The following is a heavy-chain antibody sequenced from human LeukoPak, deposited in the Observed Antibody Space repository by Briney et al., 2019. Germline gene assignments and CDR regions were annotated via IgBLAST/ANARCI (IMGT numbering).Heavy chain of an antibody. Sequence: GGSLRLSCAVSGFTFRSYWMSWVRQAPGRGLEWVANIKQDGSEIYYVDSVKGRFTISRDNAKNALYLQMSSLRAEDTAVYYCARDGRSGSYYDLWGQGTLVTVSS. CDR3: ARDGRSGSYYDL. J-gene: IGHJ5*02. CDR2: IKQDGSEI. V-gene: IGHV3-7*01. CDR1: GFTFRSYW. D-gene: IGHD1-26*01.